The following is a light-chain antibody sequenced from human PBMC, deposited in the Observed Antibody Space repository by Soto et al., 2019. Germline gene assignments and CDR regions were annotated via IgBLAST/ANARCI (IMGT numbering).Light chain of an antibody. CDR1: SSNIGAGYD. J-gene: IGLJ2*01. CDR2: GNS. Sequence: QSVLTQPPSVSWAPGQRVTISCTGSSSNIGAGYDVHWYQQLPGTAPKLLIYGNSNRPSGVPDRFSGSKSGTSASLAITGLQAEDEADYYCQSSDSSLSGSVFGGGTKVTV. V-gene: IGLV1-40*01. CDR3: QSSDSSLSGSV.